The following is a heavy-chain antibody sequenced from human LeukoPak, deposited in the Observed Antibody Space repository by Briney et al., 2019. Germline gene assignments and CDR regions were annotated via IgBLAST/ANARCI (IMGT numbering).Heavy chain of an antibody. CDR1: GYTSTVHY. V-gene: IGHV1-2*02. J-gene: IGHJ4*02. D-gene: IGHD1-1*01. CDR3: ARDKGSGMLPFDY. CDR2: FNPNSGDA. Sequence: ASVKVSCKASGYTSTVHYLHGVRQAPGQGPEGMGWFNPNSGDANYAQRFQGRVTMTRVTSISTAYMEMKGLTIDDTAVYYCARDKGSGMLPFDYWGQGTRVTVSS.